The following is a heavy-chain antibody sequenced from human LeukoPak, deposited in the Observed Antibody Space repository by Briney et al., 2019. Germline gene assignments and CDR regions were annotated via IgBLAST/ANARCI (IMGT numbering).Heavy chain of an antibody. CDR1: GFSFSIYG. V-gene: IGHV3-30*02. Sequence: GGSLRLSCAASGFSFSIYGMHWLRQAPGKGLEWVAFIRYDATHIPYADSVKGRFTISRDNSKNTLYLQMDSLRAEDTAVYYCSTEEQSSGSLFDYWGQGTLVTVSS. D-gene: IGHD3-22*01. CDR3: STEEQSSGSLFDY. J-gene: IGHJ4*02. CDR2: IRYDATHI.